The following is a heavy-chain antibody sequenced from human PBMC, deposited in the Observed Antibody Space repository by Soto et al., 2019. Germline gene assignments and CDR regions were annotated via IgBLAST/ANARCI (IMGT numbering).Heavy chain of an antibody. CDR2: IGPESGAT. D-gene: IGHD1-26*01. J-gene: IGHJ4*02. Sequence: GASVKVACKASGYTLTGHYIHWVRQAPEQGPEWMGEIGPESGATRYAQKFQGRVTMTRDTSITTVYMELKNLSPDDTDVYYCGRGRSGQIVVFYWGQGTPVTAPQ. CDR3: GRGRSGQIVVFY. CDR1: GYTLTGHY. V-gene: IGHV1-2*02.